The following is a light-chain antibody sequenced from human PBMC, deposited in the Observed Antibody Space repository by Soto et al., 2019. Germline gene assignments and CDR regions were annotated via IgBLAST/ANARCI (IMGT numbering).Light chain of an antibody. J-gene: IGKJ3*01. Sequence: DIQMTQSPSSLSASVGDIVTITCQARQDIRNYLNGYQQKPGKAPKLMIYDASNLETGVPTRFSGSGSGTNFTLTISSLQHEAIAPYYCKHHDNLPPGATFGHGPKGDNK. CDR1: QDIRNY. CDR3: KHHDNLPPGAT. V-gene: IGKV1-33*01. CDR2: DAS.